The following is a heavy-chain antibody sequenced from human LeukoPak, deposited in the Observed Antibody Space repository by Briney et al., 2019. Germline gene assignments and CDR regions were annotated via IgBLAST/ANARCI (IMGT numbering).Heavy chain of an antibody. Sequence: VASVKVSCKASGYTFTSYGISWVRQAPGQGLEWMGWISAYNGNTNYAQKLQGRVTMTTDTSTSTAHMELRSLRPDDTAVYYCARGQDYYDTYLDYWGQGTLVTVSS. J-gene: IGHJ4*02. CDR3: ARGQDYYDTYLDY. D-gene: IGHD3-22*01. CDR1: GYTFTSYG. CDR2: ISAYNGNT. V-gene: IGHV1-18*01.